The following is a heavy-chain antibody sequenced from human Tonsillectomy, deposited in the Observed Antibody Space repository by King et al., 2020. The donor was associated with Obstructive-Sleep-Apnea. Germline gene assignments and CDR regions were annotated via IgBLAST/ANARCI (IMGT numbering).Heavy chain of an antibody. CDR1: GGSISNYY. J-gene: IGHJ4*02. V-gene: IGHV4-59*08. D-gene: IGHD5-18*01. CDR2: IYYSGST. Sequence: VQLQESGPGLVKPSETLSLTCTVSGGSISNYYWSWIRQPPGKGLEGIAYIYYSGSTYYNPSLKSRVSISVDTSKNQFSLKLSSVTAADTAVYYCARPADVDTAMGPFDYWGQGTLVTVSS. CDR3: ARPADVDTAMGPFDY.